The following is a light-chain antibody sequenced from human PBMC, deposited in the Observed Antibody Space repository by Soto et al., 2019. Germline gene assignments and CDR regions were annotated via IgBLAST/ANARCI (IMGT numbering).Light chain of an antibody. CDR2: GAS. Sequence: EIVLTQSPGTLSLSPGARATLSCRASQSVSSSYLAWYQQKPGQAPRLLIYGASSRATGIPGRFSGSGSGTDFTLTISRLEPEDFAVYYCQQYGSSPGITFGQGTRLEIK. J-gene: IGKJ5*01. V-gene: IGKV3-20*01. CDR1: QSVSSSY. CDR3: QQYGSSPGIT.